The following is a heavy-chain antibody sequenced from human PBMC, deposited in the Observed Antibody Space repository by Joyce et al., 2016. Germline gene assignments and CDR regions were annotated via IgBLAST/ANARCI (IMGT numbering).Heavy chain of an antibody. CDR2: VSYSGYT. CDR1: GGSISSYY. CDR3: SASMVATHVWFDS. J-gene: IGHJ5*01. Sequence: QVQLQESGPGLLKPSETLSLTCTVSGGSISSYYWSWIRQPPGKGLEWIGYVSYSGYTNYNPSFKSRVTMSIDTSKNQFSLKLTSMTPMDTAVYYCSASMVATHVWFDSWGQGTLVTVSS. V-gene: IGHV4-59*01. D-gene: IGHD5-12*01.